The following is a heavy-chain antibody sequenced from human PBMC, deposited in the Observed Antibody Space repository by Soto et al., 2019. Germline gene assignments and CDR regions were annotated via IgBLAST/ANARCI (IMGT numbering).Heavy chain of an antibody. CDR2: IYYSGST. CDR3: ARDVIKGYCSSTSCSPYGMDV. V-gene: IGHV4-31*03. CDR1: GGSISSGGYY. Sequence: QVQLQESGPGLVKPSQTLSLTCTVSGGSISSGGYYWSWIRQHPGKGLEWIGYIYYSGSTYYNPYLKSRVTISVDTSKNQFSLKLSSVTAADTAVYYCARDVIKGYCSSTSCSPYGMDVWGQGTTVTVSS. D-gene: IGHD2-2*01. J-gene: IGHJ6*02.